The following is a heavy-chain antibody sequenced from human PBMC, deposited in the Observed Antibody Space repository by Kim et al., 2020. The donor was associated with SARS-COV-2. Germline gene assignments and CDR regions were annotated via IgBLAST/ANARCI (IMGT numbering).Heavy chain of an antibody. Sequence: ASVKVSCKASGYTFTSYGISWVRQAPGQGLEWMGWISAYNGNTNYAQKLQGRVTMTTDTSTNTAYMELRSLRSDDTAVYYCAGGVKSGLVVVGDYYYYGMDVWGQGTTVTVSS. V-gene: IGHV1-18*04. D-gene: IGHD2-15*01. J-gene: IGHJ6*02. CDR2: ISAYNGNT. CDR3: AGGVKSGLVVVGDYYYYGMDV. CDR1: GYTFTSYG.